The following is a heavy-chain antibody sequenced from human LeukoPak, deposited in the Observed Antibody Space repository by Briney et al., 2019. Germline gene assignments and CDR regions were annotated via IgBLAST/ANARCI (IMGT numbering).Heavy chain of an antibody. CDR2: ISSNGGST. J-gene: IGHJ4*02. CDR1: GFTFSSYA. V-gene: IGHV3-64*01. CDR3: ARGSRLTDPPPY. Sequence: GGSLRLSCAASGFTFSSYAMHWVRQAPGKGLEYVSAISSNGGSTYYAHSVKGRFTISRDNSKNTLYLQMGSLRAEDMAVYYCARGSRLTDPPPYWGQGTLVTVSS. D-gene: IGHD2-15*01.